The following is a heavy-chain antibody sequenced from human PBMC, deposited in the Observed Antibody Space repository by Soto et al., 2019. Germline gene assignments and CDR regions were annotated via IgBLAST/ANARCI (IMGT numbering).Heavy chain of an antibody. V-gene: IGHV3-23*01. CDR1: GFTFSSYA. CDR2: ISGSGGST. Sequence: LRLSCAASGFTFSSYAMSWVRQAPGKGLEWVSAISGSGGSTYYADSVKGRFTISRDNSKNTLYLQMNSLRAEDTAVYYCAKDRGYCSSTSCYIGWFDPWGQGTLVTVSS. D-gene: IGHD2-2*02. CDR3: AKDRGYCSSTSCYIGWFDP. J-gene: IGHJ5*02.